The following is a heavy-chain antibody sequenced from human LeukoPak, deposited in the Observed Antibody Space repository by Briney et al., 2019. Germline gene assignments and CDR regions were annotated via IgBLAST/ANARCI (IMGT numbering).Heavy chain of an antibody. CDR2: ISYDGSNK. D-gene: IGHD2-21*01. Sequence: GGSLRLSCAPSGFTFSSYAMHWVRQAPRKGLEWVAVISYDGSNKYYADSVKGRFTISRDNSKNTLYLQMKSLRAEDTAVYYCARDPKRGGGDPTVFDYWGQGTLVTVSS. V-gene: IGHV3-30*04. CDR1: GFTFSSYA. J-gene: IGHJ4*02. CDR3: ARDPKRGGGDPTVFDY.